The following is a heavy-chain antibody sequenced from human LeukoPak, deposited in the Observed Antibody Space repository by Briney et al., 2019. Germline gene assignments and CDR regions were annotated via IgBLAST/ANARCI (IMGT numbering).Heavy chain of an antibody. Sequence: QPGGSLRLSCAASGFTFSSYWMHWVRQAPGKGLVWVSRIKTDGSSTTYADSVKGRFTISRDNAKNTLYPQMNSLRVEDTAVYYCARTGYLYGMDVWGQGTTVTVSS. CDR2: IKTDGSST. V-gene: IGHV3-74*01. D-gene: IGHD3-9*01. CDR1: GFTFSSYW. J-gene: IGHJ6*02. CDR3: ARTGYLYGMDV.